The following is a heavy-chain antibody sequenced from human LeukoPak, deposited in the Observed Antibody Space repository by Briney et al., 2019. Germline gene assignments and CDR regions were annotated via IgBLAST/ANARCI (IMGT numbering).Heavy chain of an antibody. J-gene: IGHJ3*02. CDR3: AKDNSGYYPKNDAFDI. V-gene: IGHV3-23*01. D-gene: IGHD3-22*01. Sequence: GGSLRLSCAASGFTFSSYAMSWVRQAPGKGLEWVSAISGSGGSTYYADSVKGRLTISRDNSKNTLYLQMNSLRAEDTAVYYCAKDNSGYYPKNDAFDIWGQGTMVTVSS. CDR2: ISGSGGST. CDR1: GFTFSSYA.